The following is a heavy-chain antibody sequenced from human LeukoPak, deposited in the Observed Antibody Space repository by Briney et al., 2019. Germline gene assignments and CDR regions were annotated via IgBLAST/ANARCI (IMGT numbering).Heavy chain of an antibody. CDR1: GFTFRDYN. Sequence: GSLRLSCAASGFTFRDYNMNWIRQAPGKGLEWVSYITDSGSTIHYADSVNGRFTISRDNAKNSLYLQMNSLRAEDSAVYYCARSIGLTGGGVDVWGRGTTVTVSS. J-gene: IGHJ6*02. D-gene: IGHD3-9*01. CDR2: ITDSGSTI. V-gene: IGHV3-11*01. CDR3: ARSIGLTGGGVDV.